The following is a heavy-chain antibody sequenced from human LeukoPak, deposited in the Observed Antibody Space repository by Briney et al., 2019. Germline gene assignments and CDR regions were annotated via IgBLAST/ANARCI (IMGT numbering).Heavy chain of an antibody. V-gene: IGHV5-51*01. CDR1: GYSFTSYW. D-gene: IGHD3-22*01. CDR3: ARGGGYYNSSGYPYYFDY. J-gene: IGHJ4*02. Sequence: GESLKISCKGSGYSFTSYWIGWVRQMPGKGLEWMGIIYPGDSDTRYSPSFQGQVTISADKSISTAYLQWSSPKASDTAMYYCARGGGYYNSSGYPYYFDYWGQGTLVTVSS. CDR2: IYPGDSDT.